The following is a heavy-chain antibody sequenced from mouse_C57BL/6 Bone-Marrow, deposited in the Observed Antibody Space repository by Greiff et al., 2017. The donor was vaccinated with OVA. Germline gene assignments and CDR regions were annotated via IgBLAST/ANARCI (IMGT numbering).Heavy chain of an antibody. CDR3: ASPYYYGSSYSWFAY. J-gene: IGHJ3*01. Sequence: EVKVVESGGGLVQPGGSLKLSCAASGFTFSDYGMAWVRQAPRKGPEWVAFISNLAYSIYYADTVTGRFTISRENAKNTLYLEMSSLRSEDTAMYYCASPYYYGSSYSWFAYWGQGTLVTVSA. V-gene: IGHV5-15*01. D-gene: IGHD1-1*01. CDR2: ISNLAYSI. CDR1: GFTFSDYG.